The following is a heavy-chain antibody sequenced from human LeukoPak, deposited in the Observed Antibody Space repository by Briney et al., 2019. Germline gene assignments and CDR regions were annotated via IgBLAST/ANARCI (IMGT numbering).Heavy chain of an antibody. D-gene: IGHD3-3*01. CDR3: ATGGAYEFRDDY. J-gene: IGHJ4*02. CDR2: VIPIYGRA. V-gene: IGHV1-69*13. CDR1: GGSFTSYG. Sequence: SVKVSCKAFGGSFTSYGISWVRQAPGQGLEWMGKVIPIYGRANYGQKFQGRVMITADESTTTSYMELSSLTAEDMAVYYCATGGAYEFRDDYWGQGTLVTVSS.